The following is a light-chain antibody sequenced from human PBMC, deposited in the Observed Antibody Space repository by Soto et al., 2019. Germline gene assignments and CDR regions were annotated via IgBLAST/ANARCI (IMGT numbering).Light chain of an antibody. CDR3: QQRSDWPFT. CDR1: QLVSTY. Sequence: EIVLTQSPATLSLSPGERASLSCRASQLVSTYLAWYQQKPGQAPRLLIYDASNRATGTPARFSGSGSGTAFTLTISSLEPEDFAVYYCQQRSDWPFTFGPGNKVEIK. CDR2: DAS. V-gene: IGKV3-11*01. J-gene: IGKJ3*01.